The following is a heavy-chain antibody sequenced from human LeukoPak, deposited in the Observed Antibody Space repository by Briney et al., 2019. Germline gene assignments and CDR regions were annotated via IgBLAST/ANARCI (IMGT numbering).Heavy chain of an antibody. Sequence: GGSLRLSCAASGFTFSSYSMNWVRQAPGKGLEWVAVIWYDGSIKYYGDSVKGRFTISRDNSENTMYLQMNSLRAEDTAVYYCAVGTVAGIVFDYWGQGTLVTVSS. CDR2: IWYDGSIK. CDR3: AVGTVAGIVFDY. J-gene: IGHJ4*02. CDR1: GFTFSSYS. V-gene: IGHV3-33*08. D-gene: IGHD6-19*01.